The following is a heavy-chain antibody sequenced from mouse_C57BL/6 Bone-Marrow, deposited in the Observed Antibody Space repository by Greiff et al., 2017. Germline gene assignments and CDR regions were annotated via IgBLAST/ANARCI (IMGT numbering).Heavy chain of an antibody. J-gene: IGHJ3*01. CDR1: GYTFTSYW. D-gene: IGHD3-2*02. Sequence: QVQLQQPGAELVMPGASVKLSCKASGYTFTSYWMHWVKQRPGQGLEWIGEIDPSDSYTNYNQKFKGKSTLTVDKSSSTAYMQLSSLTSEDSAVYYCAREASSGPAWFAYCGQGTLVTVSA. V-gene: IGHV1-69*01. CDR3: AREASSGPAWFAY. CDR2: IDPSDSYT.